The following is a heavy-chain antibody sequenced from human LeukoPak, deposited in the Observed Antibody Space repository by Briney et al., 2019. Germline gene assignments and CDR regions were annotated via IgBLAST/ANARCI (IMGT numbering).Heavy chain of an antibody. CDR1: GFTFSSYW. D-gene: IGHD2-15*01. Sequence: PGGSLRLSCAASGFTFSSYWMSWVRQAPGKGLEWVANIKQDGSEKYYVDSVKGRFTISRDNAKNSLYLQMNSLRAEDTAVYYCARVSSATLVVAATRYYFDYWGQGTLVTVSS. V-gene: IGHV3-7*01. CDR3: ARVSSATLVVAATRYYFDY. CDR2: IKQDGSEK. J-gene: IGHJ4*02.